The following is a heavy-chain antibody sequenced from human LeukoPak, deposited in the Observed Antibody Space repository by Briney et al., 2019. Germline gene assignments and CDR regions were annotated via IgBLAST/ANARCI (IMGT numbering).Heavy chain of an antibody. V-gene: IGHV3-74*01. J-gene: IGHJ4*02. Sequence: GGSLRLSCAASGFTFSRHWMHWVRQGPGKGLEWVSRIKSDGSETQYADSVKGRFTISRGNSNNMLYLQMNSLTADDTAIYYCANQRSVATAGTFFWGQGTLVTVSS. CDR2: IKSDGSET. CDR1: GFTFSRHW. D-gene: IGHD6-13*01. CDR3: ANQRSVATAGTFF.